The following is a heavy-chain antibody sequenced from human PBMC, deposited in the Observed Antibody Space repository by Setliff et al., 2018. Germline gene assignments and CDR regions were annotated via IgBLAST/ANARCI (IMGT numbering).Heavy chain of an antibody. Sequence: GASVKVSCKASGGTFRSYGIGWVRQAPGQGLEWMGGIIPNFGTTSYAQKFQGRVTITTDESTNTAFMQLSSLRSEDTAVYYCVREGVDTRSSTDYRYYMDVWGKGTTVTVSS. CDR3: VREGVDTRSSTDYRYYMDV. D-gene: IGHD5-18*01. CDR1: GGTFRSYG. J-gene: IGHJ6*03. V-gene: IGHV1-69*05. CDR2: IIPNFGTT.